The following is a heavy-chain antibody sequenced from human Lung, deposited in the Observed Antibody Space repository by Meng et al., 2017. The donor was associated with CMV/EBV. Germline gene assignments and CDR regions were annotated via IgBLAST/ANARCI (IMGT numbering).Heavy chain of an antibody. CDR2: IYHSGST. Sequence: QVRREGSGPGLVKPSGTRSLTGAVSGGSRSSTNWWSWVRQPPGKGLEWIGEIYHSGSTNYNPSLKSRVSISVDKSKNQFSLKLSSVTAADTAVYYCARADKVRFDYWGQGTLVTVSS. CDR1: GGSRSSTNW. V-gene: IGHV4-4*02. CDR3: ARADKVRFDY. J-gene: IGHJ4*02.